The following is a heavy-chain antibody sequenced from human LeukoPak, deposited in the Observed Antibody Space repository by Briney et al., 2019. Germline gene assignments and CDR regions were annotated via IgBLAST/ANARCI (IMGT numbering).Heavy chain of an antibody. CDR2: IHHNGDIT. V-gene: IGHV3-64D*06. J-gene: IGHJ4*02. Sequence: GSLRLSCSASGFTLTWHVMHWVRQAPGKTLEYVSFIHHNGDITSYADSVRGRFTVSRDNSKNTLFPELSSLRTDDTAVYYCARDMSGTYSFDYWGQGTLVTVSS. D-gene: IGHD1-26*01. CDR3: ARDMSGTYSFDY. CDR1: GFTLTWHV.